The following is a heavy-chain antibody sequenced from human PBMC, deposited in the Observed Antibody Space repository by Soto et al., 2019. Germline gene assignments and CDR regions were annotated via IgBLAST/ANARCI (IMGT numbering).Heavy chain of an antibody. CDR3: ARALGQYSSSYYYYGMHV. V-gene: IGHV1-18*04. CDR1: GYTFTSYG. Sequence: RASVKVSCKASGYTFTSYGISWVRQAPGQGLEWMGWISAYNGNTNYAQKLQGRVTMTTDTSTSTAYMELRSLRSDDTAVYYCARALGQYSSSYYYYGMHVWGQGTTVTVSS. D-gene: IGHD6-6*01. CDR2: ISAYNGNT. J-gene: IGHJ6*02.